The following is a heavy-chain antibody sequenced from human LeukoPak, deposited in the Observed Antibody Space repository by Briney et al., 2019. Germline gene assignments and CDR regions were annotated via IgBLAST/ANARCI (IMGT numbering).Heavy chain of an antibody. V-gene: IGHV3-30*18. J-gene: IGHJ6*03. CDR2: ISYDGSNK. CDR3: AKGGGSYPYYYYYYMDV. Sequence: PGGSLRLSCAASGFTFSSYGMHWVRQAPGKGLEWVAVISYDGSNKYYADSVKGRFTISRDNSKNTLYLQMNSLRAEDTAVYYCAKGGGSYPYYYYYYMDVWGKGTTVTVSS. CDR1: GFTFSSYG. D-gene: IGHD1-26*01.